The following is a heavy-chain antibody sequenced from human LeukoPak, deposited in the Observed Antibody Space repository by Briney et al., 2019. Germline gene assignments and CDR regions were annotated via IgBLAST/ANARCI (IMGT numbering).Heavy chain of an antibody. J-gene: IGHJ6*02. Sequence: SETLSLTCTVSGXSMSSYYWSWIQQPPGKGLEWIGYIYYSGSTNYNPSLKSRVTISVDTSKNQFSLKLSSVTAADTAVYYCAGVVAAAGTPLYYGMDVWGQGTTVTVSS. CDR3: AGVVAAAGTPLYYGMDV. CDR1: GXSMSSYY. V-gene: IGHV4-59*08. D-gene: IGHD6-13*01. CDR2: IYYSGST.